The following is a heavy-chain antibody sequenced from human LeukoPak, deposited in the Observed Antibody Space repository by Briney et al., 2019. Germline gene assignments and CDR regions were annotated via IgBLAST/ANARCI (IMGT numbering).Heavy chain of an antibody. CDR3: ARAVAGTAPFDY. CDR1: GGSISSGSYY. J-gene: IGHJ4*02. CDR2: IYTSGST. Sequence: SQTLSLTCTVSGGSISSGSYYWSWIRQPAWKGLEWIGRIYTSGSTNYNPSLKSRVTISVDTSKNQFSLKLSSVTAADTAVYYCARAVAGTAPFDYWGQGTLVTVSS. D-gene: IGHD6-19*01. V-gene: IGHV4-61*02.